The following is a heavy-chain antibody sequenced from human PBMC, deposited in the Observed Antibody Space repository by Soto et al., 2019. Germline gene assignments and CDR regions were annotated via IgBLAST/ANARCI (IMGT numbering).Heavy chain of an antibody. V-gene: IGHV4-39*01. CDR3: ARCVTTNDAIDY. CDR1: DGSIRSNNYY. CDR2: IYYSGST. D-gene: IGHD4-4*01. Sequence: QLQLQESGPGLVKPSETLSLTCTVSDGSIRSNNYYWGWIRQPPGKGLEWIGSIYYSGSTYYNPSLKSRVTISVETSKNEFSLKLSSVTAADTAVYYCARCVTTNDAIDYWGQGTLVTVSS. J-gene: IGHJ4*02.